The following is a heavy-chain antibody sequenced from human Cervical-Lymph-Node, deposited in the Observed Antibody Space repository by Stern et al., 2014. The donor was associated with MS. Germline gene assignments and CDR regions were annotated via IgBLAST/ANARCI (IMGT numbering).Heavy chain of an antibody. D-gene: IGHD4-11*01. Sequence: VQLVESEGGVVQPGRSLRLSCAASGFSFTGHTMHWVRQAPGKGLEWGTSISYDGSKKQYAGSVKGRFTISRDTSKNTLYLQMNSLRVEDTALYYCAREDYRNYSPHIDYWGQGTLVTVSS. CDR1: GFSFTGHT. J-gene: IGHJ4*02. CDR3: AREDYRNYSPHIDY. V-gene: IGHV3-30-3*01. CDR2: ISYDGSKK.